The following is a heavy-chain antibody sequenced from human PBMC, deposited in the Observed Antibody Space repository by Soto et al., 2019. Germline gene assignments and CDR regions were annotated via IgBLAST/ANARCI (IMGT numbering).Heavy chain of an antibody. CDR2: IYFSGSA. J-gene: IGHJ5*02. CDR3: ARAPLYCSGDSCWTSGFAP. Sequence: SETLSLTCSVSGGSVSSGSTYWTWIRQPPGKGLEWIGYIYFSGSANYNPSLKSRVTMSVDTSKDQFSLKLTSVTPADTAVYYCARAPLYCSGDSCWTSGFAPWGQGTLVTVSS. D-gene: IGHD2-15*01. V-gene: IGHV4-61*01. CDR1: GGSVSSGSTY.